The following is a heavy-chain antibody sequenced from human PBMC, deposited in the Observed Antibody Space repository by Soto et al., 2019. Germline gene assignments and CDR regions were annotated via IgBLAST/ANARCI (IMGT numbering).Heavy chain of an antibody. D-gene: IGHD3-3*01. J-gene: IGHJ4*02. Sequence: ASVTGSWPASGSTFPTSVFSLVRQDTEQGLEWMGWINAHNANTNYAQKLQGRLTMTTDTSTSTAYMELRSLRSDDTAVYYCSRDYSDFWSRYHVPPPIDYWGQGTPVTVSS. CDR1: GSTFPTSV. CDR3: SRDYSDFWSRYHVPPPIDY. V-gene: IGHV1-18*01. CDR2: INAHNANT.